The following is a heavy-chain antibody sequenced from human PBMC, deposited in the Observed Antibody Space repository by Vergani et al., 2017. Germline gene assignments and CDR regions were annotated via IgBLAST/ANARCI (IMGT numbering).Heavy chain of an antibody. Sequence: QVQLQQWGAGLLKPSETLSLTCAVYGGSFSGYYWSWIRQPPGKGLEWIGEINHSGSTNYNPSLKSRVTISVDTSKNQFSLKLSSVTAADTAVYYCAKGSSSTNRGAFDYWGQGTLVTVSS. V-gene: IGHV4-34*01. J-gene: IGHJ4*02. CDR2: INHSGST. CDR1: GGSFSGYY. D-gene: IGHD6-6*01. CDR3: AKGSSSTNRGAFDY.